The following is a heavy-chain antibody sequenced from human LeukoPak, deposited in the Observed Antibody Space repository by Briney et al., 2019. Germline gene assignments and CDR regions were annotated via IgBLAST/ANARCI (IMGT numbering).Heavy chain of an antibody. Sequence: GGSLRLSCAASGFTFSDYYLSWIRQAPGKGLEWVANINQGGSDKYYVDSVKGRFTISRDNANNLLYLQMNSLRGEDTAVYYCTRDRSRAEDDWGQGTLVTVSS. J-gene: IGHJ4*02. D-gene: IGHD1-14*01. V-gene: IGHV3-7*01. CDR1: GFTFSDYY. CDR2: INQGGSDK. CDR3: TRDRSRAEDD.